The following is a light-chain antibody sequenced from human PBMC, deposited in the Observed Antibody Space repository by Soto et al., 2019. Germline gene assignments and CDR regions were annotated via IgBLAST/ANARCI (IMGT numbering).Light chain of an antibody. CDR1: SSHIGNNY. J-gene: IGLJ3*02. CDR2: DNN. CDR3: GTWDSGLSAWV. V-gene: IGLV1-51*01. Sequence: QAVLTQPPSVSAAPGQQFTISCSGSSSHIGNNYVSWYQQLPGTAPKLLMYDNNKRPSGLPDRFSGSKSGTSATLGITGRRRGDEADYYCGTWDSGLSAWVFGGGTKLTGL.